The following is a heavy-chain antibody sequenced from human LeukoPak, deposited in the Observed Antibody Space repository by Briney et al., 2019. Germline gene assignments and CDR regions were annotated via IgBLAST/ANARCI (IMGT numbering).Heavy chain of an antibody. CDR3: ARELLWFGEESAYYMDV. V-gene: IGHV1-2*02. CDR1: GYTFTGYY. Sequence: ASVKVSCKASGYTFTGYYMHWVRQAPGQGLGWMGWINPNSGGTNYAQKFQGRVTMTRDTSISTAYMELSRLRSDDTAVYYCARELLWFGEESAYYMDVWGKGTTVTASS. CDR2: INPNSGGT. J-gene: IGHJ6*03. D-gene: IGHD3-10*01.